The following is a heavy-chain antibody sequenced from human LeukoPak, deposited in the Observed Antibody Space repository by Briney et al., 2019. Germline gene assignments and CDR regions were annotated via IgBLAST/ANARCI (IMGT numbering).Heavy chain of an antibody. CDR3: VRDFDWGPDY. CDR2: INGKSGAT. V-gene: IGHV1-2*02. J-gene: IGHJ4*02. CDR1: GFTFTDHY. Sequence: ASVKVSCKASGFTFTDHYLHWVRQVPGQGLEWMGWINGKSGATFYAQKFQGRITVTRDTSISTMYLGVNSLTTDDTAAYYCVRDFDWGPDYWGQGTLVAVSS. D-gene: IGHD3-9*01.